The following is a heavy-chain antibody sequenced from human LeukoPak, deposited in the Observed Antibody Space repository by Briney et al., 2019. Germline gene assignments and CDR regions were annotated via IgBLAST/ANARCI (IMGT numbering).Heavy chain of an antibody. CDR3: ARQDYRDSSGHSWFDP. J-gene: IGHJ5*02. CDR2: IIPSGSI. CDR1: GGSFSNYY. D-gene: IGHD3-22*01. V-gene: IGHV4-34*12. Sequence: SETLSLTCAVYGGSFSNYYWSWIRQPPGKGLEWIGEIIPSGSINYNPSLKSRVAISVDTSQNQFSLKLSSVTAADTAVYYCARQDYRDSSGHSWFDPWGQGTQVTVSS.